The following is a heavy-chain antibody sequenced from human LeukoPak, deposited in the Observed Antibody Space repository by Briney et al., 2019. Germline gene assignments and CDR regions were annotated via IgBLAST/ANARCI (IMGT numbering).Heavy chain of an antibody. CDR2: ISSSSSTI. CDR1: GFTFSSYS. CDR3: ARAAGDYYYYYMDV. Sequence: PGGSLRLSCAASGFTFSSYSMNWVRQTPGKGLEWVSYISSSSSTIYYADSVKGRFTISRDNAKNSLYLQMNSLRAEDTAVYYCARAAGDYYYYYMDVWGKGTTVTVSS. D-gene: IGHD6-19*01. J-gene: IGHJ6*03. V-gene: IGHV3-48*01.